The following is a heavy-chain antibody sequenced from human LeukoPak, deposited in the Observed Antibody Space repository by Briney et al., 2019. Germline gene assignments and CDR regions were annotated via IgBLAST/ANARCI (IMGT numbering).Heavy chain of an antibody. CDR3: TRVKVAGGSEGFGP. D-gene: IGHD3-10*01. J-gene: IGHJ5*02. V-gene: IGHV1-69*13. CDR2: IIPIFGAA. Sequence: ASVKVSCKASGGTFSSYAISWVRQAPGQGLEWMGGIIPIFGAANYAQKFQGRVTITADESTSTAYMELSSLRSEDTAVYYCTRVKVAGGSEGFGPWGQGTLLTVSS. CDR1: GGTFSSYA.